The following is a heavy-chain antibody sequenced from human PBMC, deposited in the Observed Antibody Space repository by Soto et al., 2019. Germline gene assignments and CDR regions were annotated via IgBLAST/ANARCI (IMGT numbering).Heavy chain of an antibody. Sequence: GGSLRLSCAASGFTFSHHWMHWVRQVPGKGLMWVSLISNDGSNTNYADSVKGRFTISRDNAKNTVYLEMNSLRAEDTAVYFCTTEIHGYRYFDYWGQGTLVTVSS. CDR3: TTEIHGYRYFDY. D-gene: IGHD5-18*01. V-gene: IGHV3-74*01. CDR1: GFTFSHHW. J-gene: IGHJ4*02. CDR2: ISNDGSNT.